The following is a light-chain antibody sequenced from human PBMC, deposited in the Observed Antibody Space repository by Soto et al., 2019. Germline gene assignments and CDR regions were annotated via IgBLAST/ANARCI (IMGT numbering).Light chain of an antibody. CDR1: TGAVTNGHY. CDR3: LLSYSGRLYV. J-gene: IGLJ1*01. CDR2: DTD. Sequence: QAVVTQEPSLTVSPGGTVNITYGSSTGAVTNGHYPYWFQQKPGQAPRALIYDTDNKHSWTPPRFSGSLLGGKAALTLSGAQPEDEAEYYCLLSYSGRLYVFGTGTKVTVL. V-gene: IGLV7-46*01.